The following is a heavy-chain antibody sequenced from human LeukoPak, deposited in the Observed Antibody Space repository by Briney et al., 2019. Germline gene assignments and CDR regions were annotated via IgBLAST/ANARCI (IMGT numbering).Heavy chain of an antibody. CDR2: INPNSGGT. CDR1: GYTFTGYY. D-gene: IGHD3-22*01. Sequence: ASVKVSCKASGYTFTGYYMHWVRQAPGQGLEWMGWINPNSGGTNYAQEFQGRVTMTRDTSISTAYMELSRLRSDDTAVYYCARDGPNYYDSSGYWPYYYYYYMDVWGKGTTVTVSS. V-gene: IGHV1-2*02. J-gene: IGHJ6*03. CDR3: ARDGPNYYDSSGYWPYYYYYYMDV.